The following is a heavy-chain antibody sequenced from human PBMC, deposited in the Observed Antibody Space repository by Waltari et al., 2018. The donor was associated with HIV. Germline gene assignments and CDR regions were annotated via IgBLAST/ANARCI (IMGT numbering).Heavy chain of an antibody. V-gene: IGHV1-8*01. D-gene: IGHD2-2*01. J-gene: IGHJ6*02. CDR2: VSPHTGRS. CDR3: ARGAPSLDLNKFHHYAMDV. Sequence: QVLLVQSGAEVKRPGASMKISCTASAYMFNRYDINWVRQASTPGLAWVGWVSPHTGRSDFAERFHGRVTMTANMSSNTAYLEMTSLTSDDTAVYYCARGAPSLDLNKFHHYAMDVWGQGTTIVVS. CDR1: AYMFNRYD.